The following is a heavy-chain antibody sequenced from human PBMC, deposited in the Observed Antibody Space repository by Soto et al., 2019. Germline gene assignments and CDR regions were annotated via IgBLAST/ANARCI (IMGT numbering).Heavy chain of an antibody. CDR3: ARDVRRLPSLGYYFDY. D-gene: IGHD6-25*01. CDR2: IIPIFGTA. V-gene: IGHV1-69*12. J-gene: IGHJ4*02. CDR1: GGTFSSYA. Sequence: QVQLVQSGAEVKKPGSSVKVSCKASGGTFSSYAISWVRQAPGQGLEWMGGIIPIFGTANYAQKFQGRVTITADESTSTAYMELSTLRAEDTAVYYCARDVRRLPSLGYYFDYWGQGTLVTVSS.